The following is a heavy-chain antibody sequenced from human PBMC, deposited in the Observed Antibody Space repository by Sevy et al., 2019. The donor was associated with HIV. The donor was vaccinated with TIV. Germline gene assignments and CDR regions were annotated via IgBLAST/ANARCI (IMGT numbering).Heavy chain of an antibody. Sequence: GSLRLSCAASGFTFSTYAMTWVRQAPGKGLQWVSVISGSGGSTYYADSVKGRFTISRDNSKNTMYLQMNSLRDEDTAVYYCARRPDFGVVIPTGVMDVWGQGTTVTVSS. CDR3: ARRPDFGVVIPTGVMDV. D-gene: IGHD3-3*01. CDR1: GFTFSTYA. J-gene: IGHJ6*02. V-gene: IGHV3-23*01. CDR2: ISGSGGST.